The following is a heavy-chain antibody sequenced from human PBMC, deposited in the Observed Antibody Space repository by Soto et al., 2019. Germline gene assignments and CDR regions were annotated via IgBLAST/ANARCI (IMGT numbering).Heavy chain of an antibody. D-gene: IGHD6-13*01. CDR1: GFTFSDYY. Sequence: QVQLVESGGGLVKPGGSLRLSCAASGFTFSDYYMSWIRQAPGKGLEWVSYISSSSSYTNYADSVKGRFTISRDNAKNSLYLQMSSLRAEDTAVYYCARDTTSSSWYSYYYYYGMDVWGQGTTVTVSS. CDR3: ARDTTSSSWYSYYYYYGMDV. V-gene: IGHV3-11*06. CDR2: ISSSSSYT. J-gene: IGHJ6*02.